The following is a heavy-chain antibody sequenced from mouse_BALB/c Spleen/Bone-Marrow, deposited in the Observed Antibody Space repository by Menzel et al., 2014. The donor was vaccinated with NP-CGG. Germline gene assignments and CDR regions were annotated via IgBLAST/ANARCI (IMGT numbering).Heavy chain of an antibody. V-gene: IGHV1-39*01. D-gene: IGHD2-3*01. J-gene: IGHJ4*01. CDR1: GYSFXGYN. CDR3: ARRGDGYYGAMDY. Sequence: LVESGPELEKPGASVKISCKASGYSFXGYNMNWVKQSNGKSLEWIGSIDPYYGGTSYNQKFKGKATLTVDKSSSTAYMQRRSLTSEDSAVYYCARRGDGYYGAMDYWGQGTSVTVSS. CDR2: IDPYYGGT.